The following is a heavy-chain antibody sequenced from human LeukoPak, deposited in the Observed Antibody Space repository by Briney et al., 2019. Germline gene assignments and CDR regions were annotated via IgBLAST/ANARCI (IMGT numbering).Heavy chain of an antibody. J-gene: IGHJ5*02. D-gene: IGHD3-10*01. Sequence: PSQTLSLTCTVSGGSISSGSYYWSWIRQPAGKGLEWIGRIYTSGSTNYNPSLKSRVTISVDTSKNQFSLKLSSVTAADTAVYYCARERRWYYGSGITSGESWFDPWGQGTLVTVSS. V-gene: IGHV4-61*02. CDR3: ARERRWYYGSGITSGESWFDP. CDR1: GGSISSGSYY. CDR2: IYTSGST.